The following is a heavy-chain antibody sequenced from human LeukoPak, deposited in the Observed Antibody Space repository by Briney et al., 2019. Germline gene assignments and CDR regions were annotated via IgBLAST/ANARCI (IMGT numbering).Heavy chain of an antibody. CDR2: INTKTGNP. CDR3: AKGGWVAVTGMDS. Sequence: ASVKVSCKASGYTFTSYAMNWVRQAPGQGPEWMGYINTKTGNPTYAQGFTGRFVFPLDTSVSTAYLQISSLKPEDTGVYYCAKGGWVAVTGMDSWGQGTLVTVSS. V-gene: IGHV7-4-1*02. CDR1: GYTFTSYA. D-gene: IGHD6-19*01. J-gene: IGHJ4*02.